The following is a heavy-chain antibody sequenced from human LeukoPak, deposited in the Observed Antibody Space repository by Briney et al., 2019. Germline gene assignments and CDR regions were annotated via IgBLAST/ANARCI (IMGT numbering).Heavy chain of an antibody. J-gene: IGHJ6*02. D-gene: IGHD6-6*01. CDR3: ARDSTYSSSWAWGYYYGMDV. CDR1: GYTFTGYY. V-gene: IGHV1-2*02. CDR2: INPNTGGT. Sequence: ASVKVSCKASGYTFTGYYMHWVRQAPGQGLEWMGWINPNTGGTNYAQKFQGRVTMTRDTSISTAYMELSRLRSDDTAAYYCARDSTYSSSWAWGYYYGMDVWGQGTTVTVSS.